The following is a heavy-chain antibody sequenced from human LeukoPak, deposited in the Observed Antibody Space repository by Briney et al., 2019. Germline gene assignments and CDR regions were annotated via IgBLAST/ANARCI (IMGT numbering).Heavy chain of an antibody. Sequence: ASVKVSCKASGYTFTSYGISWVRQAPGQGLEWMGWISAYNGNTNYAQELQGRVTTTTDTSTSTAHMELRSLRSDDTAVYYCARDGYYDSSGYYLAFDYWGQGTLVTVSS. V-gene: IGHV1-18*01. J-gene: IGHJ4*02. D-gene: IGHD3-22*01. CDR3: ARDGYYDSSGYYLAFDY. CDR1: GYTFTSYG. CDR2: ISAYNGNT.